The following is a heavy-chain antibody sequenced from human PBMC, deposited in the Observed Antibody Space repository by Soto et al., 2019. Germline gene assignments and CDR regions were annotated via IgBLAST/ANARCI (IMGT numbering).Heavy chain of an antibody. J-gene: IGHJ4*02. D-gene: IGHD3-9*01. Sequence: GASVKVSCKASGYTFTGYYMHWVRQAPGQGLEWMGWINPNSGGTKYSQKFQGRVTITRDTSASTAYMELSSLRSEDTAVYYCAREYYDILTGYSEFDYWGQGTLVTVSS. CDR1: GYTFTGYY. CDR2: INPNSGGT. V-gene: IGHV1-2*02. CDR3: AREYYDILTGYSEFDY.